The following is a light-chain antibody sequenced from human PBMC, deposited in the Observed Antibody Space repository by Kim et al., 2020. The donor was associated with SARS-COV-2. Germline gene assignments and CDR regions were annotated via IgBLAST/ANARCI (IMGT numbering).Light chain of an antibody. CDR1: SSDVGGYDY. V-gene: IGLV2-14*03. Sequence: QSALTQPASVSGYPEQSITISCTGTSSDVGGYDYVSWYQQHPGKAPKLMIYDVTKRPSGVSNRFTGSKSGNTASLTISGLQAEDEADYYCSSYTTSTTWVFGGGTQLTVL. CDR3: SSYTTSTTWV. CDR2: DVT. J-gene: IGLJ3*02.